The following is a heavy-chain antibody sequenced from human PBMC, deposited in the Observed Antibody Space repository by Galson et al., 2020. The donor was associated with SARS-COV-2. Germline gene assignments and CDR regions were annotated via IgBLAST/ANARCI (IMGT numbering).Heavy chain of an antibody. CDR3: ARWGRDGCFLYWYFGL. Sequence: SETLSLTCTVSGGSISSGDYYCSWIRQPPGKGREWIGYIYYSRSTYYNPSLKSRVTISEDTTKNQFSLKLSSVTAADTAVYYCARWGRDGCFLYWYFGLWGRGTLVTVSS. CDR1: GGSISSGDYY. V-gene: IGHV4-30-4*01. D-gene: IGHD3-10*01. CDR2: IYYSRST. J-gene: IGHJ2*01.